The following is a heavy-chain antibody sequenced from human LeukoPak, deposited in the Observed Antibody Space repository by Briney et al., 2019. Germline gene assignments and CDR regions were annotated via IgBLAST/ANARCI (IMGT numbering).Heavy chain of an antibody. Sequence: GGSLRLSCAASGFTFSNYGMSWVRQAPGKGLEWVSFIYSDNTHYSDSVKGRFTISRDNSKNTLYLQMNSLRAEDTAVYYCARRAGAYSHPYDYWGQGTLVTVSS. V-gene: IGHV3-53*01. CDR3: ARRAGAYSHPYDY. D-gene: IGHD4/OR15-4a*01. J-gene: IGHJ4*02. CDR2: IYSDNT. CDR1: GFTFSNYG.